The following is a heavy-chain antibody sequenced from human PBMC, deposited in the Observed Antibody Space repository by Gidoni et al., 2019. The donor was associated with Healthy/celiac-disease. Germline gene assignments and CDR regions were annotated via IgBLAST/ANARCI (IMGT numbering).Heavy chain of an antibody. CDR3: AREQFRQSFYYNGLDV. J-gene: IGHJ6*02. D-gene: IGHD6-19*01. CDR1: GGSISSSTYY. Sequence: QLQLQESGPGLVKASETLSLTCTVSGGSISSSTYYWVWIRQPPGKGLEWIGSNYYSGSTSYNPSLKSRVTISVHTSKKQFSLKLSSVTAADTAVYYCAREQFRQSFYYNGLDVWGQGTAITVSS. CDR2: NYYSGST. V-gene: IGHV4-39*02.